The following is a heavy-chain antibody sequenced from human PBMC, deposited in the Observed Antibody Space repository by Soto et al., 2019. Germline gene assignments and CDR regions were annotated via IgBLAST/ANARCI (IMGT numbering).Heavy chain of an antibody. J-gene: IGHJ4*02. Sequence: SVKVSCKASGGTFSSYAISWVRQAPGQGLEWMGGIIPIFGTANYAQKFQGRVTITADESTGTAYMELSSLRSEDTAVYYCARAQAYCGGDCYSPYYFDYWGQGTLVTVSS. CDR2: IIPIFGTA. CDR3: ARAQAYCGGDCYSPYYFDY. CDR1: GGTFSSYA. V-gene: IGHV1-69*13. D-gene: IGHD2-21*02.